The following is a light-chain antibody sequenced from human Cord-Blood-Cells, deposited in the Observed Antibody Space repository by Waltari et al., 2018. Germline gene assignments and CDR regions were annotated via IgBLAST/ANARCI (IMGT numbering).Light chain of an antibody. J-gene: IGLJ2*01. Sequence: QSALTQPASVSGSPGQSITISCTGTSSDVGSYNLVSWYQQHPGKAPKLMIHDGSKRSSGVAIRFSGSKSGNTASLTISGLQAEDEADYYCCSYAGSSTYVVFGGGTKLTVL. CDR1: SSDVGSYNL. CDR2: DGS. V-gene: IGLV2-23*01. CDR3: CSYAGSSTYVV.